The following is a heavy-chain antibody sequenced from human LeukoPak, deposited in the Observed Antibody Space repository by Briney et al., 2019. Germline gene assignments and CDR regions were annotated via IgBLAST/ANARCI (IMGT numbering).Heavy chain of an antibody. CDR2: INPSGAST. V-gene: IGHV1-46*01. J-gene: IGHJ5*02. CDR1: GYTFTSYY. D-gene: IGHD6-13*01. Sequence: APVKVSCKASGYTFTSYYMHWVRQAPGQGLEWMGIINPSGASTNYAQKSQGRVSMTRDTSTNTVYMELGSLRSEDTAVYYCARVAAAGFAYDKFDPWGQGTLVTVSS. CDR3: ARVAAAGFAYDKFDP.